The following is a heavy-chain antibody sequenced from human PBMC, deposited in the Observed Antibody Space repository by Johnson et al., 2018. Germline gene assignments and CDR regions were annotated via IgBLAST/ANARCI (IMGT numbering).Heavy chain of an antibody. V-gene: IGHV4-59*01. J-gene: IGHJ4*02. CDR1: GGSISSYY. Sequence: QVQLQESGPRLVKPSETLSLTCTVSGGSISSYYWSWIRQPPGKGLEWIGYIYYTGGTKYNPSLQSRVTIPVATSKNQFSLKLNPVTAPDTAVYYWAREAGAIVGSGYLDYWGQGTMVTVSS. CDR3: AREAGAIVGSGYLDY. D-gene: IGHD2-21*01. CDR2: IYYTGGT.